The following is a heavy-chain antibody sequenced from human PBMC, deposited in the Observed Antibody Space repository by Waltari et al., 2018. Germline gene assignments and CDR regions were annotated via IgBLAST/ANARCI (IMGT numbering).Heavy chain of an antibody. Sequence: QVQMVESGGGGVEPGRSRRRYCAASAFTFSSYGMHWVPQAPGKGLEWVAVIWYDGSNKYYADSVKGRFTISRDNSKNTLYLQMNSLRAEDTAVYYCAREYSYGFDYWGQGTLVTVSS. D-gene: IGHD5-18*01. V-gene: IGHV3-33*01. CDR1: AFTFSSYG. CDR2: IWYDGSNK. CDR3: AREYSYGFDY. J-gene: IGHJ4*02.